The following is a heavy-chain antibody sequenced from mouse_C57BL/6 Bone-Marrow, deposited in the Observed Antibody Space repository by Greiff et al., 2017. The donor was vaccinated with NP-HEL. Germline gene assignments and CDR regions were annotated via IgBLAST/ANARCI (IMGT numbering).Heavy chain of an antibody. CDR3: ARILRGYAMDY. CDR2: INPSSGYT. CDR1: GYTFTSYW. Sequence: VQVVESGAELAKPGASVKLSCKASGYTFTSYWMHWVKQRPGQGLEWIGYINPSSGYTKYNQKFKDKATLTADKSSSTAYMQLSSLTYEDSAVYYCARILRGYAMDYWGQGTSVTVSS. V-gene: IGHV1-7*01. J-gene: IGHJ4*01.